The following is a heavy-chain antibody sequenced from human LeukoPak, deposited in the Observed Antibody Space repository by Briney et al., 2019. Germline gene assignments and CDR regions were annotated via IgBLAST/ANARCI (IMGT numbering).Heavy chain of an antibody. CDR1: GGSISSTSYY. CDR3: ARLLDRYGGQYFLDS. V-gene: IGHV4-39*01. J-gene: IGHJ4*02. CDR2: IYYSGST. D-gene: IGHD4-23*01. Sequence: SETLSLTCAVSGGSISSTSYYWGWIRQPPGKGLEWIGYIYYSGSTYSNPSLESRVTISVDTSKNQFSLKLASVTAADTAVYYCARLLDRYGGQYFLDSWGRGTLVTVSS.